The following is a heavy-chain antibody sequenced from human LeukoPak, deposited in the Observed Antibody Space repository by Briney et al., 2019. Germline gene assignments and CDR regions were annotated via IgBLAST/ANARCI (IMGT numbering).Heavy chain of an antibody. J-gene: IGHJ4*02. D-gene: IGHD3-22*01. CDR1: GFTFSSYA. V-gene: IGHV3-23*01. CDR2: ISGSGGST. Sequence: GGSLRLSCAASGFTFSSYAMSWVRQAPGKGLEWVSAISGSGGSTYYADSVKGRFTISRDNSKNTLYPQMNSLRAEDTAVYYCAKQGSGIVVVPFDYRGQGTLVTVSS. CDR3: AKQGSGIVVVPFDY.